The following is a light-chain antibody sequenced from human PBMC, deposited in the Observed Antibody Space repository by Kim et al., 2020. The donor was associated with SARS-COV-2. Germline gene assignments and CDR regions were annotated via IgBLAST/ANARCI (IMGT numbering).Light chain of an antibody. Sequence: EVVLTQSPATLSLSPGERATLSCRASQPISSTVAWYQQKPGQAPRLLIYDSSNRATGIPARFSGTGAGTDFTLTISRLEPEDFAVYYCQQRNNWPLTFGGGTKVDIK. CDR3: QQRNNWPLT. CDR1: QPISST. V-gene: IGKV3-11*01. J-gene: IGKJ4*01. CDR2: DSS.